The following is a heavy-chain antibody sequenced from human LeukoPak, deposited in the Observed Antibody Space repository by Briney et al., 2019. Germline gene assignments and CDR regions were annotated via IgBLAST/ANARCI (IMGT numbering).Heavy chain of an antibody. CDR3: TSGGTSYY. J-gene: IGHJ4*02. Sequence: PGGSLRLSCTASGFSFGDYAMSWVRQAPGKGLEWVGFIRSKAYGGTTEYAASVKGRFTISRDDSKSIAYLQMNSLKTEDTAVYYCTSGGTSYYWGQGTLLTVSS. CDR2: IRSKAYGGTT. D-gene: IGHD4-23*01. CDR1: GFSFGDYA. V-gene: IGHV3-49*04.